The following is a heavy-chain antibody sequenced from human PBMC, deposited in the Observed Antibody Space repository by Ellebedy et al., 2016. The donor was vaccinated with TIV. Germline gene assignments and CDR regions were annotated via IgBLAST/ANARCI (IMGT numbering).Heavy chain of an antibody. D-gene: IGHD6-13*01. Sequence: PGGSLRLSCAASGFTFSGYYMSWFRQAPGKGLEWVSYISYSGDLMYYADSVKGRFTNSRDNAENSLYLQMKSLRAEDTAVYYCARLVVIAAAGASDYWGQGTLVIVSS. CDR2: ISYSGDLM. CDR3: ARLVVIAAAGASDY. J-gene: IGHJ4*02. CDR1: GFTFSGYY. V-gene: IGHV3-11*01.